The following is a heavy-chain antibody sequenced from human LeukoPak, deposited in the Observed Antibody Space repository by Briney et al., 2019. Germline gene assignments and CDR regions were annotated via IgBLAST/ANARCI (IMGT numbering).Heavy chain of an antibody. J-gene: IGHJ5*02. CDR2: FDPEDGET. Sequence: ASVKVSCKASGYTFTGYYMHWVRQAPGKGLEWMGGFDPEDGETIYAQKFQGRVTMTEDTSTDTAYMELSSLRSEDTAVYYCATFSKIRYFDWLWSSGRGKDWFDPWGQGTLVTVSS. D-gene: IGHD3-9*01. CDR1: GYTFTGYY. V-gene: IGHV1-24*01. CDR3: ATFSKIRYFDWLWSSGRGKDWFDP.